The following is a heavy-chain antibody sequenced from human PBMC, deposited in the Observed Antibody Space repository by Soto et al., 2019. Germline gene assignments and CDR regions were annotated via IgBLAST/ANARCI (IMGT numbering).Heavy chain of an antibody. CDR3: ATDNSMRDGEYLLDH. CDR1: GGTFSDYT. CDR2: FHPILDKT. V-gene: IGHV1-69*08. D-gene: IGHD4-17*01. J-gene: IGHJ4*02. Sequence: QIQLVQSGAEVRKPGSSVKVSCTFSGGTFSDYTITWVRQAPGHGLEWLGRFHPILDKTHYVQRFEGRVNIDADTPPDTSPNPASLKLNSLTSDDTAIYYGATDNSMRDGEYLLDHRGQGALVTVSS.